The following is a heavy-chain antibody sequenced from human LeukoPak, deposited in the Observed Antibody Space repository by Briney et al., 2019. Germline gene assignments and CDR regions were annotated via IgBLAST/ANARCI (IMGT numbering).Heavy chain of an antibody. CDR3: ARHSQHSGDLGSARNFDY. CDR2: IYYSGNT. D-gene: IGHD7-27*01. J-gene: IGHJ4*02. Sequence: PSETLSLTCTVSGGSISSGGYYWSWVRQHPGKGLEWIGYIYYSGNTYYNPSLKSLVTISVDTSKNQFSLKLSSVTAADTAVYYCARHSQHSGDLGSARNFDYWGQGTLVTVSS. CDR1: GGSISSGGYY. V-gene: IGHV4-31*01.